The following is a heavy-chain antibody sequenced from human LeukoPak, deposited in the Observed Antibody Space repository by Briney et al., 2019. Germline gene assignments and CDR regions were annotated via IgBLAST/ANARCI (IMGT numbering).Heavy chain of an antibody. Sequence: GGSLRLSCAASGFSFSTYDMTWVRQAPGKGLEWVSADISNVGSTYYADSVKGRFTISRDNSRSTLYLQMRSLRPEDTAVYYCVKSGYSTSSDVDYWGQGTLVTVSS. D-gene: IGHD6-6*01. V-gene: IGHV3-23*01. J-gene: IGHJ4*02. CDR3: VKSGYSTSSDVDY. CDR2: DISNVGST. CDR1: GFSFSTYD.